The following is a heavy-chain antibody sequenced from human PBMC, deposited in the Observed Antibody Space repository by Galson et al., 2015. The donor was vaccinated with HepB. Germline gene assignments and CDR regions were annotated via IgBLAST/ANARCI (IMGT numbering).Heavy chain of an antibody. Sequence: SLRLSCAASGFTFRNYAMSWVRQAPGKGLEWVSAITPSGDNTYSADSMKGRFFISRDNSQNTLFLQMNSLRADDTAIYFCAKAFPEKTDGWYRQALYYFDSWGQGTRVTVSS. CDR1: GFTFRNYA. J-gene: IGHJ4*02. CDR3: AKAFPEKTDGWYRQALYYFDS. V-gene: IGHV3-23*01. CDR2: ITPSGDNT. D-gene: IGHD6-19*01.